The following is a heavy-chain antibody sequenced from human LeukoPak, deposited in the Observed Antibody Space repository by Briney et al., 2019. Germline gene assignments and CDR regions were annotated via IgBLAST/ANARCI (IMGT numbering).Heavy chain of an antibody. Sequence: KPSETLSLTCAVYGGSFSGYCWSWIRQPPGKGLEWIGEINHSGSTNYNPSLKSRVTISVDTSKNQFSLKLSSVTAADTAVYYCARLRGYQTGYYYYYYGMDVWGQGTTVTVSS. CDR1: GGSFSGYC. V-gene: IGHV4-34*01. J-gene: IGHJ6*02. CDR3: ARLRGYQTGYYYYYYGMDV. CDR2: INHSGST. D-gene: IGHD5-18*01.